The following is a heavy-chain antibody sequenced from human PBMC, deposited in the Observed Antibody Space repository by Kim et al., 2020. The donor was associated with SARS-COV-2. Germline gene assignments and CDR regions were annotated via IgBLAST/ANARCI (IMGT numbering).Heavy chain of an antibody. CDR2: IIPIFGTA. Sequence: SVKVSCKASGVTFSSYAISWVRQAPGQGLEWMGGIIPIFGTANYAQKFQGRVTITADESTSTAYMELSSLRSEDTAVYYCARTWSHISLYYYYGMDVWGQGATVTVSS. V-gene: IGHV1-69*13. CDR3: ARTWSHISLYYYYGMDV. D-gene: IGHD2-21*01. J-gene: IGHJ6*02. CDR1: GVTFSSYA.